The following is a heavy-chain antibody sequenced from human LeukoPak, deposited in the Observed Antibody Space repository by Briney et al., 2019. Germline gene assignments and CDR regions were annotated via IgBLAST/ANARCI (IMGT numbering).Heavy chain of an antibody. J-gene: IGHJ5*02. CDR3: ARDGDYDFWSGYYT. D-gene: IGHD3-3*01. V-gene: IGHV1-69*13. CDR2: IIPIFGTA. Sequence: ASVKVSCKASGGTFSSYAISWVRQAPGQGLEWMGGIIPIFGTANYAQKFQGRVTITADESTSTAYMELSSLRSEDTAVYYCARDGDYDFWSGYYTWGQGTLVTVSS. CDR1: GGTFSSYA.